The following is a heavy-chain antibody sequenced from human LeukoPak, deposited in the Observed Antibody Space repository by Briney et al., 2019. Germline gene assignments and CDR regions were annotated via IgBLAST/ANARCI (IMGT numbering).Heavy chain of an antibody. CDR2: INPSGGST. CDR1: GYTFTSYY. CDR3: ARDRNAYYFDY. J-gene: IGHJ4*02. Sequence: ASVKVSCKASGYTFTSYYMHWVRQAPGQGLEWMAIINPSGGSTSYAQKFQGRVTMTRDTSTSTVYMELSSLRSEDTAVYYCARDRNAYYFDYWGQGTLVTVSS. V-gene: IGHV1-46*01.